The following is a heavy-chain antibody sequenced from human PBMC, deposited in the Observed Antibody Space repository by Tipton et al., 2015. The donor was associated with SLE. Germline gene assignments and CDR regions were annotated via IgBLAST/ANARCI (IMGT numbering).Heavy chain of an antibody. CDR3: ARDRRMDSRDNYRPDGFNI. Sequence: GLVKPSQTLSLTCAISGDSVSSNTVAWNWIRQFPSRGLEWLGRTYYRSKWYNDYAASVRSRITVNPDTSKNQFSLKVTSVTAADTAVYYCARDRRMDSRDNYRPDGFNIWGQGTMVTVSS. CDR2: TYYRSKWYN. CDR1: GDSVSSNTVA. D-gene: IGHD3-22*01. V-gene: IGHV6-1*01. J-gene: IGHJ3*02.